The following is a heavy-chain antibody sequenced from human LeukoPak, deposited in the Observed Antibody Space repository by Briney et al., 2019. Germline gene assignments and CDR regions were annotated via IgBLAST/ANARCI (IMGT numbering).Heavy chain of an antibody. CDR3: AREVAHYVWGSSTPSDY. D-gene: IGHD3-16*01. Sequence: PGGSLRLSCAASGFTFSSYSMNWGRQAPGKGLDWVSSISSSSSYIYYADSVKGRFTISRDNAKNSLYLQMNSLRAEDTAVYYCAREVAHYVWGSSTPSDYWGQGTLVTVSS. CDR1: GFTFSSYS. CDR2: ISSSSSYI. J-gene: IGHJ4*02. V-gene: IGHV3-21*01.